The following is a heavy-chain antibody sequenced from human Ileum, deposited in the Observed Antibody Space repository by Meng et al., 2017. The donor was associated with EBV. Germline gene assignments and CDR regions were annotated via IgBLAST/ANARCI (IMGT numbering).Heavy chain of an antibody. D-gene: IGHD3-9*01. Sequence: QGQLREAGPRLVNPSGPLPLPCAFSGGSVISNNWWSWVRQPPGKGLEWIGEIFHIGSTNNSPSLKSRVTISVDNSKNQFSLSLTSVTAADTAIYYCAKVSLTGTFYDHWGQGILVTVSS. CDR1: GGSVISNNW. J-gene: IGHJ4*02. CDR2: IFHIGST. CDR3: AKVSLTGTFYDH. V-gene: IGHV4-4*02.